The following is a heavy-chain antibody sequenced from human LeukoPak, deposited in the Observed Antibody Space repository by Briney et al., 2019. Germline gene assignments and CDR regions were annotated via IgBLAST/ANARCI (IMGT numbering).Heavy chain of an antibody. CDR2: IYYGRTT. Sequence: SETLSLTCTVSAGSISSSSHHWGWIRQSPGKGLEWIGSIYYGRTTYYNPSLNSRVTISVVTSKNQFSLQLNSVTAADTAVYYCAGEGDGIVGATRHLDYWGQGTLVTVSS. V-gene: IGHV4-39*02. CDR1: AGSISSSSHH. CDR3: AGEGDGIVGATRHLDY. J-gene: IGHJ4*02. D-gene: IGHD1-26*01.